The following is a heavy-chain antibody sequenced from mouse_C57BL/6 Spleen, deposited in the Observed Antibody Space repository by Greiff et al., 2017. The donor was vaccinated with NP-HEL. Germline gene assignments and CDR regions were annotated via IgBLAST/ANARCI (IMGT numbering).Heavy chain of an antibody. CDR1: GYTFTSYW. V-gene: IGHV1-61*01. D-gene: IGHD1-1*01. J-gene: IGHJ4*01. CDR2: IYPSDSET. Sequence: QVQLQQPGAELVRPGSSVKLSCKASGYTFTSYWMDWVKQRPGQGLEWIVNIYPSDSETHYNQKFKDKATLTVDKSSSTAYMQLSSLTSEDSAVYYCARSGGGSSPLGYWGQGTSVTVSS. CDR3: ARSGGGSSPLGY.